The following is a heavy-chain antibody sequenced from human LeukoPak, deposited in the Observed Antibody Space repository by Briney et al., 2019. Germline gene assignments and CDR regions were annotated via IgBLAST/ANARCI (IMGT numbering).Heavy chain of an antibody. Sequence: GGSLRLSCAASGFTFDDYAMHWVRQAPGKGLEWVSGISWNSGSIGYADSVKGRFTISRDNAKNSLYLQMNSLRAEDTALYYCAKDGGRFGYCSSTSCYGNYYFDYWGQGTLVTVSS. CDR1: GFTFDDYA. J-gene: IGHJ4*02. CDR2: ISWNSGSI. V-gene: IGHV3-9*01. D-gene: IGHD2-2*01. CDR3: AKDGGRFGYCSSTSCYGNYYFDY.